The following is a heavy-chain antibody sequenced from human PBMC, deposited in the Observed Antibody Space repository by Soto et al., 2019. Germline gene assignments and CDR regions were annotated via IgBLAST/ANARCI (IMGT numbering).Heavy chain of an antibody. CDR3: AKVRIEARQVGYGMDV. J-gene: IGHJ6*02. D-gene: IGHD6-6*01. V-gene: IGHV3-30*18. Sequence: PGGSLRLSCAASGFTFSSYGMHWVRQAPGKGLEWVAVISYDGSNKYYADSVKGRFTISRDNSKNTLYLQMNSLRAEDTAVYYCAKVRIEARQVGYGMDVWGQGTTVTVSS. CDR2: ISYDGSNK. CDR1: GFTFSSYG.